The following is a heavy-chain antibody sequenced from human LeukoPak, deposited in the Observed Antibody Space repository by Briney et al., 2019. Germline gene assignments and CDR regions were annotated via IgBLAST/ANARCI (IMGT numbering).Heavy chain of an antibody. CDR2: IYCSGST. D-gene: IGHD3-16*01. J-gene: IGHJ4*02. Sequence: SETLSLTCTVSGGSISSYYWSWIRQPPGKGLEWIGYIYCSGSTNYNPSLKSRVTISADTSNNQFSLKLISVTAADTAVYYCARTPRGEFSDYWGQGTLVTVSS. V-gene: IGHV4-59*01. CDR3: ARTPRGEFSDY. CDR1: GGSISSYY.